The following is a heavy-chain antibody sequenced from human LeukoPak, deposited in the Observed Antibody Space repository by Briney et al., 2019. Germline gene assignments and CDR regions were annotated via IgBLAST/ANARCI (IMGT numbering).Heavy chain of an antibody. V-gene: IGHV4-4*07. CDR2: IYSSGST. CDR3: VRGRSKAAATFDY. Sequence: SETLSLTCTVSGGSISGYYWSWIRQPAGKGLEWIGQIYSSGSTNYNPSLKSRVTMSGDTSKNQFSLKLSSVTAADTAVYYCVRGRSKAAATFDYWGQGTLVTVSS. CDR1: GGSISGYY. D-gene: IGHD2-15*01. J-gene: IGHJ4*02.